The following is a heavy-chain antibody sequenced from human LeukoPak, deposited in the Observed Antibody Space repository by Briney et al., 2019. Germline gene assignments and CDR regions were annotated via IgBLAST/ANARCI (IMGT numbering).Heavy chain of an antibody. CDR3: AKRGVVIRVILVGFHKEAYYFDS. D-gene: IGHD3-22*01. CDR2: IYTGGNT. Sequence: GGSLRLSCAASGFTVNRKSMTWVRQAPGKGLEWVSFIYTGGNTYYADSVKGRFTISTDHPKNTLYLQMNSLRAEDTAVYFCAKRGVVIRVILVGFHKEAYYFDSWGQGALVTVSS. V-gene: IGHV3-53*01. CDR1: GFTVNRKS. J-gene: IGHJ4*02.